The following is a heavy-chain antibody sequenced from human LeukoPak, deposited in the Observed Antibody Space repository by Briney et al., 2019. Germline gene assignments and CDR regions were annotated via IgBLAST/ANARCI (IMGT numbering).Heavy chain of an antibody. CDR3: ASLHGDYVY. D-gene: IGHD4-17*01. CDR1: GFILSNYS. J-gene: IGHJ4*02. Sequence: PGGSLRLSCTSSGFILSNYSMNWVRQAPGKGLEWVSCISSSSSAIYYTDSVKGRFTISRDNAKSSLYLQMNSLRVEDTAVYYCASLHGDYVYWGQGTLVTVSS. V-gene: IGHV3-21*01. CDR2: ISSSSSAI.